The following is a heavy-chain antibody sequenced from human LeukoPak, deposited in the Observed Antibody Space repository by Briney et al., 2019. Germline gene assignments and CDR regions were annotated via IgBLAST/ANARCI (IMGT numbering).Heavy chain of an antibody. J-gene: IGHJ6*03. CDR2: VDHTGST. Sequence: PSETLSLTCSVSDDSITMCYWTWIRQPPGKVLEWIGYVDHTGSTNFNPSLNGRVSISRDTTKNLFSLRLRSVTAADTAVYFRARGRVSSSTWYSTYYYYFYMDVWGKGTTVTISS. CDR3: ARGRVSSSTWYSTYYYYFYMDV. CDR1: DDSITMCY. D-gene: IGHD1-1*01. V-gene: IGHV4-59*01.